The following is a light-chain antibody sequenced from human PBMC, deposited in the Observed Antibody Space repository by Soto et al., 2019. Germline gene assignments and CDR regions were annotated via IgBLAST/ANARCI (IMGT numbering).Light chain of an antibody. Sequence: DIQLTQSPSSLYASLGDRVTITCQSSQDIDNFLNWYQHKQGAAPKLLIYDASTLAPGVPSRFSGTESGADGTFTISSLQPEDIATYDCQQYHSLPITFGPGTRLEIK. CDR3: QQYHSLPIT. CDR2: DAS. V-gene: IGKV1-33*01. CDR1: QDIDNF. J-gene: IGKJ5*01.